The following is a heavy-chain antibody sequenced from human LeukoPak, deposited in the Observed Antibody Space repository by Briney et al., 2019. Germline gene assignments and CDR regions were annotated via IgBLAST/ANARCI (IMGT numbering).Heavy chain of an antibody. CDR3: ARHRGRSYYYYYGMDV. Sequence: SETLSLTCTVSGGSISSYYWSWIRQPPGKGLEWIGYIYYSGSTNYNPSLKSRVTISVDTPKNQFSLKLSSVTAADTAVYYCARHRGRSYYYYYGMDVWGQGTTVTVSS. CDR1: GGSISSYY. J-gene: IGHJ6*02. CDR2: IYYSGST. V-gene: IGHV4-59*08.